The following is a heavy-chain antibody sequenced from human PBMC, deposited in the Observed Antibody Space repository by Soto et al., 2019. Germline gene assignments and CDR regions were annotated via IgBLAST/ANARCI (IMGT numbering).Heavy chain of an antibody. D-gene: IGHD2-21*01. CDR1: GGSMNSYY. CDR3: ARYSPPKKSFDSNPGWLDP. V-gene: IGHV4-59*01. CDR2: VYDSGTS. Sequence: PSETLSLTCTVSGGSMNSYYWTWVRQPPGKGLEWIGYVYDSGTSKYNASLESRITMSLDKSRNQFSLSLSYVTAADTAVYFCARYSPPKKSFDSNPGWLDPWGQGTLVTV. J-gene: IGHJ5*02.